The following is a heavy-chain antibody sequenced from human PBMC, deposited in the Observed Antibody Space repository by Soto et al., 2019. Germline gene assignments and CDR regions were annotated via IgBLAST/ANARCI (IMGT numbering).Heavy chain of an antibody. CDR1: GGSFSGYY. J-gene: IGHJ4*02. D-gene: IGHD6-19*01. CDR3: ARGRGRCFDWGSTSCTSRGYSSGWFDN. CDR2: INHSGST. Sequence: PSETLSLTCAVYGGSFSGYYRSWIRQPPGKGLEWIGEINHSGSTNYNPSLKSRVTISVDTSKNQFSLKLSSVTAADTAVYYCARGRGRCFDWGSTSCTSRGYSSGWFDNWGQGTLVTVSS. V-gene: IGHV4-34*01.